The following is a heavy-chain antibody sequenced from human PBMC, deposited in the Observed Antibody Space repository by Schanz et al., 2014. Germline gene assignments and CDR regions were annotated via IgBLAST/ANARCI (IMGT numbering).Heavy chain of an antibody. CDR1: GYSISRSNW. CDR2: INHSANT. V-gene: IGHV4-28*01. Sequence: QVQLQESGPGLVKPSDTLSLTCAVSGYSISRSNWWGWIRQPPDKGLEWIGEINHSANTTYNPSLKIRVTIPVDSSKNQFSLMLNSVTAADTAVYYCARRHHFRSGPYYYYYMDVWGKGTTVTVSS. D-gene: IGHD3-3*02. J-gene: IGHJ6*03. CDR3: ARRHHFRSGPYYYYYMDV.